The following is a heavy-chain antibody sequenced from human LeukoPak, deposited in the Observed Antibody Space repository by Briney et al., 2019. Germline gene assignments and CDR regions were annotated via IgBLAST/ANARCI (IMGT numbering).Heavy chain of an antibody. V-gene: IGHV3-23*01. CDR2: ISNNGGRT. J-gene: IGHJ4*02. D-gene: IGHD2/OR15-2a*01. Sequence: PGGSLRLSCAGSGFSFSSNTMSWVRQAPGRGLEWVSAISNNGGRTDSADSVKGRFTISRDNSKSTLYLHMDSLRAEDTAVYYCARDEDTSALSEYWGQGTLVTVSS. CDR3: ARDEDTSALSEY. CDR1: GFSFSSNT.